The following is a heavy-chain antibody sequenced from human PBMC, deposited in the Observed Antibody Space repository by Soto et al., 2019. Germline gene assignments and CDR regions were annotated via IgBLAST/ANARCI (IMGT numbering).Heavy chain of an antibody. J-gene: IGHJ4*02. Sequence: SVKVSCKASGGTFSSYAISWVRQAPGQGLEWMGGIIPIFGTANYAQKFQGRVTITADESTSTAYMELSSLRSEDTAVYYCAIGPRSGGIWYYFDYWGQGSLVTVSS. CDR3: AIGPRSGGIWYYFDY. CDR2: IIPIFGTA. V-gene: IGHV1-69*13. CDR1: GGTFSSYA. D-gene: IGHD2-15*01.